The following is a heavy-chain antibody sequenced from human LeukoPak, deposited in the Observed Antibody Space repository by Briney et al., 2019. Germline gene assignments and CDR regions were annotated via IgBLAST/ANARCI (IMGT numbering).Heavy chain of an antibody. V-gene: IGHV3-11*01. Sequence: GGSLRLSCAASGFTFSDYYMSWIRQAPGKGLEWISYISSSGSTTHYADSVKGRFTISRDNAKNSLYLQMNSLRAEDTAVYYCAKGGLLWFGELLYFDYWGQGTLVTVSS. CDR2: ISSSGSTT. D-gene: IGHD3-10*01. CDR3: AKGGLLWFGELLYFDY. CDR1: GFTFSDYY. J-gene: IGHJ4*02.